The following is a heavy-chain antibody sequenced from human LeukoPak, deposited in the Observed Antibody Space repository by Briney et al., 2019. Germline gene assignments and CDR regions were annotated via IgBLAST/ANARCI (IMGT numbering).Heavy chain of an antibody. CDR1: GYTFTNYY. V-gene: IGHV1-2*02. J-gene: IGHJ4*02. Sequence: ASVNVSFKAAGYTFTNYYSHWVRQAPGPRREWMGWINPNSGGTSYAQKSQHKISLTRDTSIRTAYMELSRMTSDDTAVYYCARHPNLDYWGQGNLVFVSS. CDR3: ARHPNLDY. CDR2: INPNSGGT.